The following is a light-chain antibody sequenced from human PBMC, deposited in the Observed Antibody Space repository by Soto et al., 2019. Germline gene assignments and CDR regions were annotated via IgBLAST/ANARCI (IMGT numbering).Light chain of an antibody. CDR3: QQYGTSPLT. CDR1: QSVSNSY. J-gene: IGKJ4*01. V-gene: IGKV3-20*01. CDR2: GAS. Sequence: EIVLTQSPGTLSLSPGERATLSCRASQSVSNSYLAWYQQKPGQAPRLLIYGASSRATGIPDTFSGSGSGTDFTLTISRLEPEDLAVYYCQQYGTSPLTFGGGTKVEIK.